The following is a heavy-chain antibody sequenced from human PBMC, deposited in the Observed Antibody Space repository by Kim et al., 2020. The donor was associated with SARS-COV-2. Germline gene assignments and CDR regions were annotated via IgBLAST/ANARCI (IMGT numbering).Heavy chain of an antibody. CDR3: ARSKMDFDIVTVFDY. V-gene: IGHV4-28*01. D-gene: IGHD3-9*01. Sequence: SETLSLTCDVSGYSISSGNWWGWIRQSPGKGLEWIGYISYGGSTYYNPSLKSRVTMSVDTSKNEFSLRLNSVTAVDTAVYYCARSKMDFDIVTVFDYWG. J-gene: IGHJ4*01. CDR1: GYSISSGNW. CDR2: ISYGGST.